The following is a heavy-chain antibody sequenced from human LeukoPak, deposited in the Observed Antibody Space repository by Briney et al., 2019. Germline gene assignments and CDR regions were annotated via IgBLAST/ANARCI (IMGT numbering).Heavy chain of an antibody. D-gene: IGHD3-10*01. CDR2: IHSNGGA. Sequence: PSETLSLTCTDSGGSISNYYWSWIRQPPGKGLEWIAFIHSNGGANYNASLNSRATISRDTSRSQVSLKLTSVTAADTAVYYCASSNLGSLGQFDPWGQGTLVTVSS. J-gene: IGHJ5*02. CDR3: ASSNLGSLGQFDP. V-gene: IGHV4-59*01. CDR1: GGSISNYY.